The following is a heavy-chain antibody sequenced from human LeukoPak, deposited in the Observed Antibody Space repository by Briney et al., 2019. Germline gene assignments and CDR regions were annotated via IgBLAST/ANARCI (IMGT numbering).Heavy chain of an antibody. CDR3: ANRDIVATGGDY. D-gene: IGHD5-12*01. Sequence: GGSLRLSCAASGFTVSSNYMSWVRQAPGKGLEWVSVIYSGGSTYYADSVKGRFTISRDNSKNTLYLQMNSLRAEDTAVYYCANRDIVATGGDYWGQGTLVTVSS. J-gene: IGHJ4*02. V-gene: IGHV3-53*01. CDR1: GFTVSSNY. CDR2: IYSGGST.